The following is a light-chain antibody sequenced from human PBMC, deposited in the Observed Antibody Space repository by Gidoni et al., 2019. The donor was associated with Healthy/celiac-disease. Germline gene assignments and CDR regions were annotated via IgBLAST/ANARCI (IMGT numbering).Light chain of an antibody. V-gene: IGLV1-40*01. CDR3: QSYDSSLSGDVV. Sequence: QSVLTQPPSVYAAPGQRVTISCTGSSSNIGAGYDVHWYQQLPGTAPKLLIYGNSNRPSGVPDRFSGSKSGTSASLAITGLQAEDEADYYCQSYDSSLSGDVVFGGGTKLTVL. J-gene: IGLJ2*01. CDR2: GNS. CDR1: SSNIGAGYD.